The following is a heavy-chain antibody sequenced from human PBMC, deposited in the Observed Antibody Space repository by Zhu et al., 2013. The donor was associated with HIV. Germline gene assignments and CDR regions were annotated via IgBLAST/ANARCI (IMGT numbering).Heavy chain of an antibody. D-gene: IGHD2-8*02. V-gene: IGHV1-8*03. J-gene: IGHJ5*02. Sequence: QVQLVQSGPEVKKPGASVKVSCKASGYTFTNYGINWVRQATGHGLEWMGWVNPTTGNAGYAQKFQGRVTITRNTSTSTVYMELSSLRSDDTAVYYCARMDKGSCTATTCPDWFDPGPGNPGHRLL. CDR1: GYTFTNYG. CDR2: VNPTTGNA. CDR3: ARMDKGSCTATTCPDWFDP.